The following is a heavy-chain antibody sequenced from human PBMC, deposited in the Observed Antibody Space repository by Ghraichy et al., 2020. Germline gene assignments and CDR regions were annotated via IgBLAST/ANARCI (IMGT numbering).Heavy chain of an antibody. J-gene: IGHJ3*02. CDR1: GGSISSYY. D-gene: IGHD3-3*01. CDR3: ARWGTIFGVVISDAFDI. Sequence: GSLRLSCTVSGGSISSYYWSWIRQPPGKGLEWIGYIYYSGSTNYNPSLKSRVTISVDTSKNQFSLKLSSVTAADTAVYYCARWGTIFGVVISDAFDIWGQGTMVTVSS. CDR2: IYYSGST. V-gene: IGHV4-59*01.